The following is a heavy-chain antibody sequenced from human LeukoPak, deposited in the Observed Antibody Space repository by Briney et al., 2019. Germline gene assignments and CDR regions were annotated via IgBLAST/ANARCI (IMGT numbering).Heavy chain of an antibody. CDR3: ARQHCSGGDCYFFD. CDR2: ISSSGSTI. J-gene: IGHJ4*02. CDR1: GFTFSDYY. Sequence: GGSLRLSCAASGFTFSDYYMSWIRQAPGKGLEWVSYISSSGSTIHYADSVKGRFTISRDNAKNSLYLQLNSLRAEDTAVYYCARQHCSGGDCYFFDWGQGTLVTVSS. V-gene: IGHV3-11*04. D-gene: IGHD2-15*01.